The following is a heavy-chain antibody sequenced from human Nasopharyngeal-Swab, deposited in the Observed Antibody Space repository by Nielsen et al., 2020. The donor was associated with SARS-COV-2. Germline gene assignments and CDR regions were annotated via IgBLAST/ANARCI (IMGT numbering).Heavy chain of an antibody. CDR1: GFTFSSSW. CDR2: MNQDGSDK. D-gene: IGHD1-26*01. CDR3: ARGVGRTCDY. V-gene: IGHV3-7*04. J-gene: IGHJ4*02. Sequence: GESLKISCAASGFTFSSSWMLWVRQAPGKGLEWVANMNQDGSDKYYVDSVKGRFTISRDNAKSSLYLQMNSLRAEDTAVYYCARGVGRTCDYWGQGQLVTVSS.